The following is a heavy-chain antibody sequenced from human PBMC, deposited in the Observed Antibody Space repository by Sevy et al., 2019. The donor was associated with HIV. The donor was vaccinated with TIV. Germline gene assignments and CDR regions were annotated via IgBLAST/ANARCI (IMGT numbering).Heavy chain of an antibody. V-gene: IGHV3-7*01. CDR1: GFTFSVYW. D-gene: IGHD3-16*01. CDR3: AHATIGGFDS. J-gene: IGHJ4*02. CDR2: IKGDGSDK. Sequence: GGSLRLSCAASGFTFSVYWMNWVRQAPGKGLEWVANIKGDGSDKHYVDSVEGQFTMSRDNGKNLLYLQMNSLRVVDTAVYYYAHATIGGFDSWGQGTLVTVSS.